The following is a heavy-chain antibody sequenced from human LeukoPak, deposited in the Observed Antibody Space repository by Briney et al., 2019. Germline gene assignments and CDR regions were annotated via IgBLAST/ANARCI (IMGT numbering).Heavy chain of an antibody. V-gene: IGHV1-69*13. CDR2: IVPIFGTA. CDR3: ASLASVAGTNY. J-gene: IGHJ4*02. Sequence: SVKVSCKASGGTFSSYAISWVRQAPGQGLEWMGGIVPIFGTANYAQKFQGRVTITADESTSTAYMELSSLRSEDTAVYYCASLASVAGTNYWGQGTLVTVSS. CDR1: GGTFSSYA. D-gene: IGHD6-19*01.